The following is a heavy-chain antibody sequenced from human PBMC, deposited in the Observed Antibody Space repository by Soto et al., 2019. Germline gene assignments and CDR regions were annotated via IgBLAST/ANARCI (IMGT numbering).Heavy chain of an antibody. Sequence: PWGSLRLSCAASGFTCSNAWMNWVRQAPGKGLEWVGRIKSKTDGGTRDYAAPVKGRFTISRDDSKNTLYLQMSSLKTEDTAVYYCSASFYSYDSSGYSQPWGQGTLVTVSS. V-gene: IGHV3-15*07. CDR2: IKSKTDGGTR. J-gene: IGHJ5*02. CDR1: GFTCSNAW. D-gene: IGHD3-22*01. CDR3: SASFYSYDSSGYSQP.